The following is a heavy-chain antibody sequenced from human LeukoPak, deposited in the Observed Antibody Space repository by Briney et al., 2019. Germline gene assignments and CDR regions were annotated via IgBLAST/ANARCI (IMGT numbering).Heavy chain of an antibody. CDR2: FDPEDGET. D-gene: IGHD6-13*01. J-gene: IGHJ6*04. CDR1: GYTLTELS. Sequence: ASVKVSCKVSGYTLTELSMHWVRQAPGKGLEWMGGFDPEDGETIYAQKFQGRVTMTEDTSTDTAYMELSSLRSEDTAVYYCTIVNRRGSSSWYGGMDVWGKGTTVTVSS. V-gene: IGHV1-24*01. CDR3: TIVNRRGSSSWYGGMDV.